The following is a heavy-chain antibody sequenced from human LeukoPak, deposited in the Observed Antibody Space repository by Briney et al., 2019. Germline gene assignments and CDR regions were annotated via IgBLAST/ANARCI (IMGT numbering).Heavy chain of an antibody. D-gene: IGHD1-26*01. CDR2: IYYSGST. Sequence: PSETLSLTCTVSGGSISSGGYYWSWIRQHPGKGLEWIGYIYYSGSTYYNPSLKSRVTISVDTSKNQFSLKLSSVTAADTAVYYCARTKVGANPRLLFDYWGQGTLVTVSS. CDR3: ARTKVGANPRLLFDY. J-gene: IGHJ4*02. CDR1: GGSISSGGYY. V-gene: IGHV4-31*03.